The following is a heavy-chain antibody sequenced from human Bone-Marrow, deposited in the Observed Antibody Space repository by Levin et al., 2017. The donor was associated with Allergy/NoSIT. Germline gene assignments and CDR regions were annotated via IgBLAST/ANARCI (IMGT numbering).Heavy chain of an antibody. CDR1: GFSFTTFG. V-gene: IGHV3-30*18. CDR3: AKDLWFGESKGYGMDV. CDR2: ISYDGNTQ. Sequence: GESLKISCAASGFSFTTFGLHWVRQAPGKGLEWVAVISYDGNTQYYVDSVRGRFTISRDDSKKTLYLQMNSLRPEDTAVYYCAKDLWFGESKGYGMDVWGQGTTVTVSS. J-gene: IGHJ6*02. D-gene: IGHD3-10*01.